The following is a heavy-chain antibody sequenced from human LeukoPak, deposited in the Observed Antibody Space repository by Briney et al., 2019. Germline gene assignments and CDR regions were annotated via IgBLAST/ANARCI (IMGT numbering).Heavy chain of an antibody. CDR2: IYHSGNT. Sequence: PSETLSLTCTVSGYSISSGYYWGWIRQPPGKGLEWIGSIYHSGNTYYNPSLQSRVTISVDTSKNQFSLKLSSVTAADTAVYYCARETWIQLWLRWFDPWGQGTLVTVSS. J-gene: IGHJ5*02. CDR1: GYSISSGYY. CDR3: ARETWIQLWLRWFDP. D-gene: IGHD5-18*01. V-gene: IGHV4-38-2*02.